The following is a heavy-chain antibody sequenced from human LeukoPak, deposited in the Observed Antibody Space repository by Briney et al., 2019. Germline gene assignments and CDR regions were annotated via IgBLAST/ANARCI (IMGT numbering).Heavy chain of an antibody. V-gene: IGHV1-2*02. CDR2: INPNSGGT. Sequence: ASVKVSCKASGYTFTAYYMHWVRQAPGQGLEWMGWINPNSGGTNYAQKFEGRVTMTRDTSINTAYMELNRLRSDDTAVYYCARDVFADYNTHHRFDPWGQGTLVTVTS. CDR1: GYTFTAYY. J-gene: IGHJ5*02. CDR3: ARDVFADYNTHHRFDP. D-gene: IGHD1-14*01.